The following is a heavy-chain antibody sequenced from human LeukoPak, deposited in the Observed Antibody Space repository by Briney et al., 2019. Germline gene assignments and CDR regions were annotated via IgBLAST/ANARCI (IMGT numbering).Heavy chain of an antibody. CDR3: AREYSSPPRYYYYGMDV. V-gene: IGHV3-48*03. Sequence: PGGSLRLSCAASGFTFSSYEMNWVRQAPGKGLEWVSYISSSGSTIYYADSVKGRFTISRDNAKNSLYLQMNSLRAEDTAVYYCAREYSSPPRYYYYGMDVWGQGTTVTVSS. CDR2: ISSSGSTI. CDR1: GFTFSSYE. J-gene: IGHJ6*02. D-gene: IGHD6-13*01.